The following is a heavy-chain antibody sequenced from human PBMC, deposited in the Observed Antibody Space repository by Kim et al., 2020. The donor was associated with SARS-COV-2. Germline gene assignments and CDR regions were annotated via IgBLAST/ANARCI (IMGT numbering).Heavy chain of an antibody. CDR3: ARAGGGSSFNWFDP. V-gene: IGHV4-59*13. CDR1: GGSISSYY. Sequence: SETLSLTCTVSGGSISSYYWSWIRQPPGKGLEWIGYIYYSGSTNYNPSLKSRVTISVDTSKNQFSLKLTSVTAADTAVYYCARAGGGSSFNWFDPWGQGTLVTVSS. CDR2: IYYSGST. J-gene: IGHJ5*02. D-gene: IGHD1-26*01.